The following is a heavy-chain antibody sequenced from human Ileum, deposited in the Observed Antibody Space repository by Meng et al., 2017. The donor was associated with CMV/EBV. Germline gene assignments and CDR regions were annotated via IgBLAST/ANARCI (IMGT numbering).Heavy chain of an antibody. CDR1: GFTFSDYY. Sequence: QVELVESWGGLVKTGGSRRLSCAVSGFTFSDYYMSWISQAPGKGLEWVSYISSSSSSTNYAESVKGRFTISRDNAKNSLYLQMNSLRADDTAVYYCARDGDYIRPDYWGQGTLVTVSS. CDR3: ARDGDYIRPDY. J-gene: IGHJ4*02. D-gene: IGHD4-11*01. CDR2: ISSSSSST. V-gene: IGHV3-11*05.